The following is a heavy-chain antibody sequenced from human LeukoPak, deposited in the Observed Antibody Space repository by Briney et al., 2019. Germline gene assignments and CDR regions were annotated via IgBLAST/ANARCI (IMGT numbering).Heavy chain of an antibody. D-gene: IGHD6-19*01. Sequence: PSGGSLRLSCAASGFTFSSYWMHWVRQAPGKGLVWVSLIKSDGTNINYADSVKGRFTISRDNSNNTLYLQMNSLRVEDTAVYYCAKVWWQWQVLDYWGQGTLVTASS. J-gene: IGHJ4*02. CDR2: IKSDGTNI. CDR3: AKVWWQWQVLDY. CDR1: GFTFSSYW. V-gene: IGHV3-74*01.